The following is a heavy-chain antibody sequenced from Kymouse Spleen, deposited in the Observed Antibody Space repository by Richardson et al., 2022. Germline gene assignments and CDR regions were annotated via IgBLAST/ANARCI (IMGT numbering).Heavy chain of an antibody. CDR1: GGSFSGYY. Sequence: QVQLQQWGAGLLKPSETLSLTCAVYGGSFSGYYWSWIRQPPGKGLEWIGEINHSGSTNYNPSLKSRVTISVDTSKNQFSLKLSSVTAADTAVYYCARDRLLWFGPRDGMDVWGQGTTVTVSS. CDR3: ARDRLLWFGPRDGMDV. D-gene: IGHD3-10*01. CDR2: INHSGST. J-gene: IGHJ6*02. V-gene: IGHV4-34*01.